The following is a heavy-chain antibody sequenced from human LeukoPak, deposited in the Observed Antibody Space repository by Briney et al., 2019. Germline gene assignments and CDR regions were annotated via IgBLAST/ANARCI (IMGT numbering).Heavy chain of an antibody. CDR2: MSSTGDII. Sequence: GGSLRLSCAASGFTFSTYEMHWVRQAPGKGLEWVSYMSSTGDIIYYADSVKGRFTISRDNAKNSLYLQMDSLRAEDTAVYYCARDDGGRHTSSLDYWGQGTLVAISS. V-gene: IGHV3-48*03. J-gene: IGHJ4*02. CDR1: GFTFSTYE. CDR3: ARDDGGRHTSSLDY. D-gene: IGHD6-6*01.